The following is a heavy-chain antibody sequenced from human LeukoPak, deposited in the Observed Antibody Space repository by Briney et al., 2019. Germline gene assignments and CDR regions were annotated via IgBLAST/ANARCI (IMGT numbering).Heavy chain of an antibody. D-gene: IGHD3-22*01. J-gene: IGHJ4*02. Sequence: PGGSLRLSCAASGFTFSDYYWSWIRQPPGKGLEWIGEINHSGSTNYNPSLKSRVTISVDTSKNQFSLKLSSVTAADTAVYYCARVARYYDSSGYRAKPFFDYWGQGTLVTVSS. CDR1: GFTFSDYY. CDR3: ARVARYYDSSGYRAKPFFDY. V-gene: IGHV4-34*01. CDR2: INHSGST.